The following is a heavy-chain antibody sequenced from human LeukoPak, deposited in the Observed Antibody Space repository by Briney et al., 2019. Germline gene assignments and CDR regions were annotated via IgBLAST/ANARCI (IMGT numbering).Heavy chain of an antibody. CDR3: ARIDYGDYVLGAFDI. Sequence: GGSLRLSCSASGFTFSSYGMNWVRQAPGKGLEWVSSISSSSSYIYYADSVKGRFTISRDNAKNSLYLQMNSLRAEDTAVYYCARIDYGDYVLGAFDIWGQGTMVTVSS. V-gene: IGHV3-21*01. D-gene: IGHD4-17*01. CDR2: ISSSSSYI. CDR1: GFTFSSYG. J-gene: IGHJ3*02.